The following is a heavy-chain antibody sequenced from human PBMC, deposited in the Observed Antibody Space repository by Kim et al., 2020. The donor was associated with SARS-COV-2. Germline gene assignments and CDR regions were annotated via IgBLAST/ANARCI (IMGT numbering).Heavy chain of an antibody. Sequence: LSLTCVASGFTFTDAWMNWVRQAPGKGLEWVARIKIKADGGTTDYAAPVKDRFTISRDDSTNTVSLHMNSLKTEDTAVYYCAAYGGHDYWGQGTLVTVSS. CDR3: AAYGGHDY. V-gene: IGHV3-15*01. CDR1: GFTFTDAW. J-gene: IGHJ4*02. CDR2: IKIKADGGTT. D-gene: IGHD4-17*01.